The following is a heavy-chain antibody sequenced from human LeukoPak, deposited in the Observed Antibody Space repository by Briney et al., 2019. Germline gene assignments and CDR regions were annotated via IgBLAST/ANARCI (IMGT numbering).Heavy chain of an antibody. V-gene: IGHV3-15*01. Sequence: GGSLRLSCAASGFTFSNAWMTWVRQAPGKGLECIGFIKSKTDGGTTDSATPVKGRFTDSRDDPKNTLYLQMNSLKTEDTAVYYCTTWSSQFDYWGQGTLVTVSS. CDR3: TTWSSQFDY. D-gene: IGHD6-6*01. CDR2: IKSKTDGGTT. J-gene: IGHJ4*02. CDR1: GFTFSNAW.